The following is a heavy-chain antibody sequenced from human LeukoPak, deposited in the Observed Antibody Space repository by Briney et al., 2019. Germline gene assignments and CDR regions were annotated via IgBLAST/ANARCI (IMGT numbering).Heavy chain of an antibody. CDR2: ISSSSSYI. Sequence: GGSLRLSCAASGFTFSSFTMNWVRQAPGKGLEWVSSISSSSSYIYYADSVKGRFTISRDNAKNSLYLQMDSLRAEDTAVYYCASRPGVAGTDYWGQGTLVTVSS. CDR3: ASRPGVAGTDY. J-gene: IGHJ4*02. V-gene: IGHV3-21*01. CDR1: GFTFSSFT. D-gene: IGHD6-19*01.